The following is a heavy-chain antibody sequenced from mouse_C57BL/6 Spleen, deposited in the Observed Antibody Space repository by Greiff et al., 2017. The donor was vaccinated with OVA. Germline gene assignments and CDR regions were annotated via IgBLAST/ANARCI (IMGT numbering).Heavy chain of an antibody. CDR1: GFTFSSYG. CDR2: ISSGGSYT. V-gene: IGHV5-6*01. CDR3: ARCYGSSYGAMDY. D-gene: IGHD1-1*01. J-gene: IGHJ4*01. Sequence: EVKLQESGGDLVKPGGSLKLSCAASGFTFSSYGMSWVRQTPDKRLEWVATISSGGSYTYYPDSVKGRFTISRDNAKNTLYLQMSSLKSEDTAMYCCARCYGSSYGAMDYWGQGTSVTVSS.